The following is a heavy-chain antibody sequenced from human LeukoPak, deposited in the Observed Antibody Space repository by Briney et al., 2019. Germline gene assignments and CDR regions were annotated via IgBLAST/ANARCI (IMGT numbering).Heavy chain of an antibody. D-gene: IGHD1-26*01. CDR3: ARDPYSGSSIPGEGD. CDR1: GYTFTSYG. J-gene: IGHJ4*02. V-gene: IGHV1-69*05. Sequence: SVKVSCKASGYTFTSYGISWVRQAPGQGLEWMGWIIPIFGTANYAQKFQGRVTITTDESTSTAYMELSSLRSEDTAVYYCARDPYSGSSIPGEGDWGQGTLVTVSS. CDR2: IIPIFGTA.